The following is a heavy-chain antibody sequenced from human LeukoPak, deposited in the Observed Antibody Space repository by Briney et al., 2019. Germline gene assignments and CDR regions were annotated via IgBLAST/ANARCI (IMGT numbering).Heavy chain of an antibody. V-gene: IGHV1-69*01. D-gene: IGHD1-1*01. CDR3: ARIMWNVGPLDYSYFGMDV. CDR2: IIPIFGTA. Sequence: SVKVSCKASGGTFSSYAISWVRQAPGQGLEWMGEIIPIFGTANYAQKFQGRVTITADESTSTAYMELSRVRSEDTAVYYCARIMWNVGPLDYSYFGMDVWGQGTTVTVSS. J-gene: IGHJ6*02. CDR1: GGTFSSYA.